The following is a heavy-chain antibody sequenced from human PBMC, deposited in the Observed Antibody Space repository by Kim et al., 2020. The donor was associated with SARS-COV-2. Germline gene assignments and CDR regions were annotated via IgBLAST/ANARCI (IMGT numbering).Heavy chain of an antibody. CDR2: INHSGST. V-gene: IGHV4-34*01. CDR1: GGSFSGYY. CDR3: ARSAYYYYYMDV. Sequence: SETLSLTCAVYGGSFSGYYWSWIRQPPGKGLEWIGEINHSGSTNYNPSLKSRVTISVDTSKNQFSLKLSSVTAADTAVYYCARSAYYYYYMDVWGKGTTVTVSS. J-gene: IGHJ6*03.